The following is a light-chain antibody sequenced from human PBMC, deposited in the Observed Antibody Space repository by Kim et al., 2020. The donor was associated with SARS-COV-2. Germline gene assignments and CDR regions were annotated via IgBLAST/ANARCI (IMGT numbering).Light chain of an antibody. V-gene: IGLV3-21*04. J-gene: IGLJ2*01. CDR2: YDS. Sequence: SYELTQPPSVSVAPGKTAGITCGGNSIGSKSVHWYQQKPGQARVLVISYDSDRPSGIPERFSGSNSGNTATLTISRVEAGDEADYYCQVWDSSSDHRVVFGGGTQLTVL. CDR1: SIGSKS. CDR3: QVWDSSSDHRVV.